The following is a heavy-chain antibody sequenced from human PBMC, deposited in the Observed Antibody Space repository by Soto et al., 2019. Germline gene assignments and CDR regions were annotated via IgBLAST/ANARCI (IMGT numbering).Heavy chain of an antibody. V-gene: IGHV3-30*18. J-gene: IGHJ4*02. CDR3: AKSGGSGSYYTPIDY. CDR1: GFTFSSYG. D-gene: IGHD3-10*01. CDR2: ISYDGSNK. Sequence: QAGGSLRLSCAASGFTFSSYGMHWVRQAPGKGLEWVAVISYDGSNKYYADSVKGRFTISRDNSKNTLYLQMNSLRAEDTAVYYCAKSGGSGSYYTPIDYWGQGTLVTVSS.